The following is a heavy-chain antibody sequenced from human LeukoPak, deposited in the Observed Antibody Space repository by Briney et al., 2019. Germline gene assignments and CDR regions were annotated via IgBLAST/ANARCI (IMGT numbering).Heavy chain of an antibody. V-gene: IGHV3-21*01. CDR1: GFTFSSYS. J-gene: IGHJ4*02. CDR3: ATAPGIAAAGIDY. D-gene: IGHD6-13*01. Sequence: GGSLRLSCAASGFTFSSYSMNWVRQAPGKGLEWVSSISSSSSYIYYADSVKGRFTISRDNAKNSLYLQVNSLRAEDTAVYYCATAPGIAAAGIDYWGQGTLVTVSS. CDR2: ISSSSSYI.